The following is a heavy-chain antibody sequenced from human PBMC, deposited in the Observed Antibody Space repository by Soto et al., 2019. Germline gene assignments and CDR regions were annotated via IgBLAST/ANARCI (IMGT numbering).Heavy chain of an antibody. Sequence: EVQLVESGGGLVQPGGSLRLSCAASGFTFSNYWMHWVRQAPGKGLVWVSRINSDGSNTNYADSAKGRFTISRDNAKNTLYLQMNSLRAEDTAVYYCVWGQWEYHWGQGTLVTVSS. D-gene: IGHD1-26*01. V-gene: IGHV3-74*01. CDR2: INSDGSNT. CDR3: VWGQWEYH. CDR1: GFTFSNYW. J-gene: IGHJ5*02.